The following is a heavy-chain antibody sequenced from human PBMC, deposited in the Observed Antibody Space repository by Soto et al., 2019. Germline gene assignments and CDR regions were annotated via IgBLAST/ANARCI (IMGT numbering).Heavy chain of an antibody. CDR1: GGTFSSYT. D-gene: IGHD2-21*02. Sequence: SVKVSCKASGGTFSSYTISWVRQAPGQGLEWMGRIIPILGIANYAQKFQGRVTITADKSTSTAYMELSSLRSEDTAVYYCASPDTYCGGDCYPLRLQHWAQGTQVTVSS. CDR2: IIPILGIA. J-gene: IGHJ1*01. V-gene: IGHV1-69*02. CDR3: ASPDTYCGGDCYPLRLQH.